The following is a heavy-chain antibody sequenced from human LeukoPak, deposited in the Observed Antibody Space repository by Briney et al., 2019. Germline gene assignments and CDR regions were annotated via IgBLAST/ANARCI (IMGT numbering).Heavy chain of an antibody. V-gene: IGHV3-30*18. Sequence: GRSLRLSCAASGFTFSIHGMHWVRQAPGKGLEWVAVISHDGRNKFYGDSVKGRFNISRGNSKGTLDLQMNSLRVEDTAVYYCAKGSDLVRCSGGSCSSYYYYGLDDLGQGTTVTVSS. CDR3: AKGSDLVRCSGGSCSSYYYYGLDD. CDR2: ISHDGRNK. CDR1: GFTFSIHG. D-gene: IGHD2-15*01. J-gene: IGHJ6*02.